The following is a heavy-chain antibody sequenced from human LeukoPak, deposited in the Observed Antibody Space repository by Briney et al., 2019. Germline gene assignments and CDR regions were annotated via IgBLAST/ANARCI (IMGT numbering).Heavy chain of an antibody. J-gene: IGHJ4*02. CDR1: GFTFSSYW. CDR2: INSDGSST. Sequence: PGGSLRLSCAASGFTFSSYWMHWVRQAPGKGLVWVSRINSDGSSTSYADSVKGRFTISRDNAKNTLYLQMNSLRAEDTAVYYCARAYYYDSSGYYYLTPLDYWGQGTLVTVSS. V-gene: IGHV3-74*01. D-gene: IGHD3-22*01. CDR3: ARAYYYDSSGYYYLTPLDY.